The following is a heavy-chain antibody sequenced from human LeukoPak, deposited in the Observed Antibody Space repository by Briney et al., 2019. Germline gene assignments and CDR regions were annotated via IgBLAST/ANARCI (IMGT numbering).Heavy chain of an antibody. Sequence: SETLSLTCTVSGDSISSSTYYWGWIRQPPGKGLEWIGSIFYSGSTYYNPSLKSRVTISVDTSKNQFSLNVNSVTAADTAVYYCARSSITMIVVAWGQGTLVTVSS. CDR2: IFYSGST. J-gene: IGHJ4*02. V-gene: IGHV4-39*07. D-gene: IGHD3-22*01. CDR1: GDSISSSTYY. CDR3: ARSSITMIVVA.